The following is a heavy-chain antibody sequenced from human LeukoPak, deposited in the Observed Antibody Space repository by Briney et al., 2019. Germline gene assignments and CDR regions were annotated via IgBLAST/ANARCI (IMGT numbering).Heavy chain of an antibody. CDR2: ISSSSSTI. D-gene: IGHD1-26*01. Sequence: PGGSLRLSCAASGFTFSSYSMNWVRQAPGKGLEWVSYISSSSSTIYYADSVKGRFTISRDNAKNSLYLQMSSLRDEDTAVYYCAREGSGSYFYWGQGTLVTVSS. J-gene: IGHJ4*02. CDR1: GFTFSSYS. CDR3: AREGSGSYFY. V-gene: IGHV3-48*02.